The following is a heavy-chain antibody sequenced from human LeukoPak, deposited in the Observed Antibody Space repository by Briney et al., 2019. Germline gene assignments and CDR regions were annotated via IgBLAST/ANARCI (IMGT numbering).Heavy chain of an antibody. CDR2: IYYSGST. D-gene: IGHD6-19*01. Sequence: SETLSLTCTVSGGSISSYYWSWIRQPPGKGLEWIGYIYYSGSTNYNPSLKSRVTISLDTSKNQFSLKLSSVTTADTAVYYCARQNIAVAGRVGFDPWGQGTLVTVSS. J-gene: IGHJ5*02. V-gene: IGHV4-59*01. CDR3: ARQNIAVAGRVGFDP. CDR1: GGSISSYY.